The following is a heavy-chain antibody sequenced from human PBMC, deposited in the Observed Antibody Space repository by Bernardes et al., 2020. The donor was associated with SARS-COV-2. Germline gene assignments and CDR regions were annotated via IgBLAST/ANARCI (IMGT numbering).Heavy chain of an antibody. J-gene: IGHJ4*02. V-gene: IGHV5-51*01. D-gene: IGHD1-1*01. CDR2: IYPRDSET. CDR1: GYSFTHYW. CDR3: ARVENDAPGDF. Sequence: GASLKISCSTSGYSFTHYWIGWVRPIPGKGLEWVGIIYPRDSETRYSPSFQGQVSISADKSINTAYLQWSSLKVSATGMYYCARVENDAPGDFWGQGTLVTVSS.